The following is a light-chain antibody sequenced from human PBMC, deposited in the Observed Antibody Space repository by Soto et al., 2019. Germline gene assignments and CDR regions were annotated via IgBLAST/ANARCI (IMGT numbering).Light chain of an antibody. Sequence: DIQMAQPPSTVSGSVGDRDTITCPASQTISSWLAWYQQKPGKAPKVLIYKASSLVSGVPSRFSGSGSGTEGAITISSLQTDDASTYDCQQSNSYPPTFGQGTKVDIK. V-gene: IGKV1-5*03. CDR2: KAS. CDR1: QTISSW. J-gene: IGKJ1*01. CDR3: QQSNSYPPT.